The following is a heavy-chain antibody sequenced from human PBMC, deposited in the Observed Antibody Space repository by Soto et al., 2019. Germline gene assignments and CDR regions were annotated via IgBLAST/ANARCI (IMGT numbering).Heavy chain of an antibody. J-gene: IGHJ6*02. CDR1: GVTFSIYA. V-gene: IGHV1-69*13. Sequence: ASVMVCCNASGVTFSIYAISCVLQAPGQGLEWMGGIIPIFGTANYAQKFQGRVTITADESTSTAYMELSSLRSEDTAVYYCARAGIAAAGIYYYYYGMDVWGQGTTVTVSS. CDR3: ARAGIAAAGIYYYYYGMDV. D-gene: IGHD6-13*01. CDR2: IIPIFGTA.